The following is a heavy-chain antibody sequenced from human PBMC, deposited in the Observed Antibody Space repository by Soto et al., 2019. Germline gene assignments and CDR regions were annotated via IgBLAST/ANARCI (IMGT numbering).Heavy chain of an antibody. Sequence: VASVKVSCKASGYTFTDYDINWVRQAPGQGPEWMGWMNPNSGQSGSARQFQGRVSMTSNTSITTAYMELGSLRSDDTAVYYCAKSVSWGQGTLVTVSS. CDR2: MNPNSGQS. CDR3: AKSVS. J-gene: IGHJ5*02. CDR1: GYTFTDYD. V-gene: IGHV1-8*01.